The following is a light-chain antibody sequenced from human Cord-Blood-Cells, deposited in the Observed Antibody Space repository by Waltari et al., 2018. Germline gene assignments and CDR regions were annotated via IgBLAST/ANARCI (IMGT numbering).Light chain of an antibody. V-gene: IGLV3-1*01. Sequence: SYELTQPPSVSVSPGQTASIPCSGDKLGDKYACWYQQKAGQSPVLVIYQESKRPSGIPERFSGSNSGNTATLTISGTQAMDEADYYCQAWDSSTYVFGTGTKVTVL. CDR1: KLGDKY. J-gene: IGLJ1*01. CDR3: QAWDSSTYV. CDR2: QES.